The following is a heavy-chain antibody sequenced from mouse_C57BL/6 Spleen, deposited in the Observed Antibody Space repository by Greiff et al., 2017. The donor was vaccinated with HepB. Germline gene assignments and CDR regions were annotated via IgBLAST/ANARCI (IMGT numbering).Heavy chain of an antibody. CDR1: GYTFTSYW. CDR2: IDPSDSYT. Sequence: VQLQQSGAELVMPGASVKLSCKASGYTFTSYWMHWVKQRPGQGLEWIGEIDPSDSYTNYNQKFKGKSTLTVDKSSSTAYMQLSSLTSEDSAVYYCAPQLPGYWYFDVWGTGTTVTVSS. D-gene: IGHD4-1*02. CDR3: APQLPGYWYFDV. J-gene: IGHJ1*03. V-gene: IGHV1-69*01.